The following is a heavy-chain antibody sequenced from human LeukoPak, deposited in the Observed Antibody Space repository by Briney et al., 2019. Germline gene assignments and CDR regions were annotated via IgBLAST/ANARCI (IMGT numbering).Heavy chain of an antibody. CDR2: ITWNSGSL. J-gene: IGHJ4*02. CDR3: AKGNGWSYFDY. CDR1: GFTFDDYA. D-gene: IGHD6-19*01. V-gene: IGHV3-9*01. Sequence: GRSLRLSCAASGFTFDDYAMHWVRQAPGKGLEWFSGITWNSGSLGYADSVKGRFTISRDNAKNSLHLQMNSLRAEDTALYYRAKGNGWSYFDYWGQGTLVTVSS.